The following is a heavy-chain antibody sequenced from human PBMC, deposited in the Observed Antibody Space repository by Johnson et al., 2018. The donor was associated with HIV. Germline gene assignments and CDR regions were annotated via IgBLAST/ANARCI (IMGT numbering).Heavy chain of an antibody. J-gene: IGHJ3*02. CDR2: ISYDGSNK. D-gene: IGHD6-19*01. V-gene: IGHV3-30*18. CDR1: GFTFSSYG. Sequence: VQLVESGGGVVQPGRSLRLSCAASGFTFSSYGMHWVRQAPGKGLEWVAVISYDGSNKYYADSVKGRFTISRDNSKNTLYLQMNSLRAEDTAVYYCAKGMGQWLARGAFDIWGQGTMVTVSS. CDR3: AKGMGQWLARGAFDI.